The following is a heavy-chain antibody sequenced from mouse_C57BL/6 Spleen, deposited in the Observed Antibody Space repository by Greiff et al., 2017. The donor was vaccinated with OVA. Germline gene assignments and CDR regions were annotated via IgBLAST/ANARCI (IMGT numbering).Heavy chain of an antibody. V-gene: IGHV5-17*01. CDR3: ARPDYDYDVTWFAY. D-gene: IGHD2-4*01. CDR1: GFTFSDYG. Sequence: EVHLVESGGGLVKPGGSLKLSCAASGFTFSDYGMHWVRQAPEKGLEWVAYISSGSSTIYYADTVKGRFTISRDNAKNTLFLQMTSLRSEDTAMYYCARPDYDYDVTWFAYWGQGTLVTVSA. CDR2: ISSGSSTI. J-gene: IGHJ3*01.